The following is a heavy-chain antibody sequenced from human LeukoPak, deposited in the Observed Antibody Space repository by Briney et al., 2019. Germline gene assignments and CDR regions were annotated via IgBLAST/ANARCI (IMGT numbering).Heavy chain of an antibody. Sequence: SGTRSLTCTVSGGSIRSYYRSWIRQSPGKGLEWIGYIYYSSSTNYHPSLKSRVTISVDTSKNPFALKLSSVTAADTAVYYCARVNLHYDILTGYYYYDYYMDVWGKGTTVTVSS. V-gene: IGHV4-59*01. J-gene: IGHJ6*03. CDR2: IYYSSST. CDR1: GGSIRSYY. D-gene: IGHD3-9*01. CDR3: ARVNLHYDILTGYYYYDYYMDV.